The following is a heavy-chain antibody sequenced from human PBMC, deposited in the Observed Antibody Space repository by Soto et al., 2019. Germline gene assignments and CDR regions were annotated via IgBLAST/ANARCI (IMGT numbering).Heavy chain of an antibody. CDR1: EITFSSSV. Sequence: EVQLLESGGGLVQPGGSLRLSCAASEITFSSSVMNWVRQAPGKGLEWVSTIRRSGDTTYYADSVRGRFTISRDNSKNTLYLQMYSLRADDTAVYYCATGHDSGDLLFDHWGHGTLVTVSS. V-gene: IGHV3-23*01. J-gene: IGHJ4*01. D-gene: IGHD4-17*01. CDR2: IRRSGDTT. CDR3: ATGHDSGDLLFDH.